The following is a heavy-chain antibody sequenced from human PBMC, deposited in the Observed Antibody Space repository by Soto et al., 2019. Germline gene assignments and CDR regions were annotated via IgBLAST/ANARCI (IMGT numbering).Heavy chain of an antibody. Sequence: QVQLQESGPGLVKPSETLSLTCTVSGGSLSSYYWSWIRQPPGKGLECIGDIYYSGSTNCNPSLKSRVTISVDTSKNQFSLKLSSVTAADTAVYYCARRCGVYFDYWGEVTLGTVSS. J-gene: IGHJ4*02. V-gene: IGHV4-59*08. CDR2: IYYSGST. CDR1: GGSLSSYY. D-gene: IGHD2-8*01. CDR3: ARRCGVYFDY.